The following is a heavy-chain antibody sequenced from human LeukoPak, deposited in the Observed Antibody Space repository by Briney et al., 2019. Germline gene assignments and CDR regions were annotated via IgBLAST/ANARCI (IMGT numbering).Heavy chain of an antibody. D-gene: IGHD2-15*01. CDR3: AKLSLGYCSGGSCYSDY. CDR2: ISYDGSNK. CDR1: GFTFSSYG. J-gene: IGHJ4*02. Sequence: GGSLRLSCAASGFTFSSYGMHWVRQAPGKGLEWVAVISYDGSNKYYADSVKGRFTISRDNSKNTLYLQMNSLRAEDTAVYYCAKLSLGYCSGGSCYSDYWGQGTLVTVSS. V-gene: IGHV3-30*18.